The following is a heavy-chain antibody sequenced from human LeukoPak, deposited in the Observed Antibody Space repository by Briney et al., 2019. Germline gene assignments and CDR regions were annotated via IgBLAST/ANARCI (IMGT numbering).Heavy chain of an antibody. CDR3: AGTALYCSSTSCYKFGWFDP. V-gene: IGHV4-59*08. CDR1: GGSISSYY. J-gene: IGHJ5*02. CDR2: IYYSGST. D-gene: IGHD2-2*02. Sequence: SETLSLTCTVSGGSISSYYWSWIRQPPGKGLEWIGYIYYSGSTNYNPSLKSRVTISVETSKNQFSLKLSSVTAADTAVYYCAGTALYCSSTSCYKFGWFDPWGQGTLVTVSS.